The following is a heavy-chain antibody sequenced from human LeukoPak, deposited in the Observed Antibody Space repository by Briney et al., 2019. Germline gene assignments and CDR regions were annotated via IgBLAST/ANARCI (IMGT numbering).Heavy chain of an antibody. CDR1: DGSINSYY. CDR2: INHSGST. CDR3: ARVGVEMATKRLDY. D-gene: IGHD5-24*01. V-gene: IGHV4-34*01. Sequence: SETLSLTCSVSDGSINSYYWSWIRQPPGKGLEWIGEINHSGSTNYNPSLKSRVTISVDTSKNQFSLKLSSVTAADTAVYYCARVGVEMATKRLDYWGQGTLVTVSS. J-gene: IGHJ4*02.